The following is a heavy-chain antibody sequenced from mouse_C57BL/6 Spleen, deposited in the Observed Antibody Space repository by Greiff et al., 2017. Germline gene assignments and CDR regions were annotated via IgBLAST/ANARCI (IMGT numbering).Heavy chain of an antibody. D-gene: IGHD1-1*01. CDR1: GYTFTDYN. J-gene: IGHJ4*01. CDR2: INPNNGGT. Sequence: EVQLQQSGPELVKPGASVKIPCKASGYTFTDYNMDWVKQSHGKSLEWIGDINPNNGGTIYNQKFKGKATLTVDKSSSTAYMELRSLTSEDTAVYYCARVTTVYYYAMDYWGQGTSVTVSS. CDR3: ARVTTVYYYAMDY. V-gene: IGHV1-18*01.